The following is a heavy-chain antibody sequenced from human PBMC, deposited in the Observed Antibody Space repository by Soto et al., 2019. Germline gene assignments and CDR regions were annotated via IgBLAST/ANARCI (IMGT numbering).Heavy chain of an antibody. J-gene: IGHJ4*02. CDR3: AADLPNYSSGELDY. D-gene: IGHD3-10*01. Sequence: EVQLVESGGGLVKPGGSLSLSCAASGFTFSGAWMTWVRQAPGKGLEWVGRIRSGGTTDYTAPVKGRFAISRDDSENMVFLQMNSLKAEDTAIYYCAADLPNYSSGELDYWGQGTLVTVSS. CDR1: GFTFSGAW. CDR2: IRSGGTT. V-gene: IGHV3-15*01.